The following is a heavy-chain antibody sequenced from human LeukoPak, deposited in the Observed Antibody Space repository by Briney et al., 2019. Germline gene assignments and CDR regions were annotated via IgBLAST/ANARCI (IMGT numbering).Heavy chain of an antibody. CDR3: ARIPLYFLEPFDY. D-gene: IGHD3-3*01. V-gene: IGHV4-34*01. Sequence: RSSETLSLTCAVYGGSVSGYCWSWIRQPPGKGLEWIGEISHRGRTHYNPSLKGRVTMSVDTSKNQFALEVDSVTAADTAVYYCARIPLYFLEPFDYWGQGILVTVSS. CDR1: GGSVSGYC. CDR2: ISHRGRT. J-gene: IGHJ4*02.